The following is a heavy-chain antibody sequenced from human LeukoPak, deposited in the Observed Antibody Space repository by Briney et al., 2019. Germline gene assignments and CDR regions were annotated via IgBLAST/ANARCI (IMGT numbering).Heavy chain of an antibody. CDR1: GFTFSSYA. D-gene: IGHD3-9*01. J-gene: IGHJ4*02. V-gene: IGHV3-23*01. CDR2: IGASGGST. Sequence: GGSLRLSCATPGFTFSSYAMSWVRQAPGKGLEWVSGIGASGGSTYDADSVKGRFTISRDNSKNTLYLQMNSLRTEDTAVYYCAKAEGYDILTGLDYWGQGTLVTVSS. CDR3: AKAEGYDILTGLDY.